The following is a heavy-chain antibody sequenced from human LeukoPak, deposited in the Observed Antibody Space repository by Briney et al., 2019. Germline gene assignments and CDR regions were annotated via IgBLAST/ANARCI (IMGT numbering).Heavy chain of an antibody. CDR1: GYTFTSYD. V-gene: IGHV1-8*01. CDR3: ARERGEWLPPHYYYYGMDV. Sequence: ASVKVSCKASGYTFTSYDINWVRQATGQGLEWMGWMNPNSGNTGYAQKFQGRVTMTRNTSISTAYMELSSLRSEDTAVYYCARERGEWLPPHYYYYGMDVWGQGTTVTVSS. J-gene: IGHJ6*02. CDR2: MNPNSGNT. D-gene: IGHD5-12*01.